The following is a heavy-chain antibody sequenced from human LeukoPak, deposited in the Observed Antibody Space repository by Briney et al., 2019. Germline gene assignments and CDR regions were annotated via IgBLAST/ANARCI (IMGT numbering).Heavy chain of an antibody. Sequence: SQTLSLTCAISGDSVSNNIATWNWVRQSPSRGLEWLGRTYYRSRWDNDYAISVKGRITINPDTSKNQFSLHLSSVTPEDTAVYYCARGGQGDGYSADEAFDIWGQGTMVTVS. CDR1: GDSVSNNIAT. V-gene: IGHV6-1*01. D-gene: IGHD5-18*01. CDR3: ARGGQGDGYSADEAFDI. CDR2: TYYRSRWDN. J-gene: IGHJ3*02.